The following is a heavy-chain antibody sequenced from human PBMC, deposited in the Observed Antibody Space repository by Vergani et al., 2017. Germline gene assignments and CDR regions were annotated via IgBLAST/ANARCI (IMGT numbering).Heavy chain of an antibody. CDR2: INPSGGST. D-gene: IGHD5-18*01. Sequence: QVQLVQSGAEVGKPGASVKVSCKASGYTFTSYYMHWVRQAPGQGLEWMGIINPSGGSTSYAQKFQGRVTMTRDTSTSTVYMELSSLRSEDTAVYYCASTRTDTAMVDYYYYYMDVWGKGTTVTVSS. CDR1: GYTFTSYY. CDR3: ASTRTDTAMVDYYYYYMDV. V-gene: IGHV1-46*01. J-gene: IGHJ6*03.